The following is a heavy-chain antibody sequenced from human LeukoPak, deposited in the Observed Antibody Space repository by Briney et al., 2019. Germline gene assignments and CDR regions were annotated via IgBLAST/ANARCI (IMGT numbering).Heavy chain of an antibody. V-gene: IGHV1-2*02. CDR1: GYTFTGYY. D-gene: IGHD1-1*01. CDR3: ARGTRTGTTPKGLDY. J-gene: IGHJ4*02. CDR2: INPNSGGT. Sequence: GASVKVSCKASGYTFTGYYMHWVRQAPGQGLEWMGWINPNSGGTNYAQKFQGRVTMTRDTSISTAYMELSSLRSEDTAVYYCARGTRTGTTPKGLDYWGQGTLVTVSS.